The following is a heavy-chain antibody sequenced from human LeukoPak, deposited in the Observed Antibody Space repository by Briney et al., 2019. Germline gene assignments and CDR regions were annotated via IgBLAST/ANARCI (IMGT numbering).Heavy chain of an antibody. CDR2: IYYSGST. J-gene: IGHJ3*02. CDR3: AREGGFGYEYAFDI. Sequence: SETLSLTCTVSGGSISSYYWSLIRQPPGKGLEWIGYIYYSGSTNYNPSLKSRVTISVDTSKNQFSLKLSSVTAADTAVYYCAREGGFGYEYAFDIWGQGTMVTVSS. D-gene: IGHD2-2*03. V-gene: IGHV4-59*01. CDR1: GGSISSYY.